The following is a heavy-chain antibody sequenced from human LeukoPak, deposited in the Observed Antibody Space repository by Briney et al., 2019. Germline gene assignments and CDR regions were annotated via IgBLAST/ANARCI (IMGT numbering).Heavy chain of an antibody. D-gene: IGHD6-13*01. V-gene: IGHV3-74*01. J-gene: IGHJ4*02. CDR1: GFTFSSYW. CDR2: IDRDGSYT. CDR3: AREGLAAAADY. Sequence: GSLRLSCAASGFTFSSYWMHWVRQAPGKGLVWVSRIDRDGSYTSYADSVKGRFTISRDNAKNTLYLQMSSLRAEDTAVYYCAREGLAAAADYWGQGTLVTVSS.